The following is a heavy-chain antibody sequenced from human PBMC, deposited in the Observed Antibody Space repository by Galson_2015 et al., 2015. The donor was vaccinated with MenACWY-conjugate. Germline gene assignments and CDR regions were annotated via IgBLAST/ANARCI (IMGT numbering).Heavy chain of an antibody. CDR3: ARRGYGGHAGIDY. CDR2: IYPDDSDT. CDR1: GYNFTTYW. J-gene: IGHJ4*02. D-gene: IGHD4/OR15-4a*01. V-gene: IGHV5-51*01. Sequence: QSGAEVKKPGESLQISCKTSGYNFTTYWIGWVRQMPGKGLEWMGIIYPDDSDTRYSPSFQGQVTISADKSISTAYLQWSSLKASDTAMYYCARRGYGGHAGIDYWGQRTLVTVSS.